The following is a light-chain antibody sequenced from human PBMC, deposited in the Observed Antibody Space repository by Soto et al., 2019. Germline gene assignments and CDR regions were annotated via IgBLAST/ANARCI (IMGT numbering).Light chain of an antibody. CDR3: AALDDSLNAL. J-gene: IGLJ1*01. CDR2: LNE. CDR1: FSNIGDKA. V-gene: IGLV1-44*01. Sequence: QSVLTQPPSLSATPGQRVNISCAGSFSNIGDKAVNWYQQLPGAAPKHLICLNEQRPSGVPDRFSGSKSGPSAFLRISGRQSEDEADYYCAALDDSLNALSGTGTKVTVL.